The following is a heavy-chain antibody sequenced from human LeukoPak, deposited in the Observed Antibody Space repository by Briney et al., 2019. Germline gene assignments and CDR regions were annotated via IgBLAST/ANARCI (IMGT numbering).Heavy chain of an antibody. D-gene: IGHD1-26*01. J-gene: IGHJ4*02. CDR3: ARDQVGATRDYFDY. CDR1: GGSISSYY. Sequence: PSETLSRTCTVSGGSISSYYWSWIRQPAGKGLEWIGRIYTSGSTNYNPSLKSRVTMSVDTSKNQFSLKLSSVTAADTAVYYCARDQVGATRDYFDYWGQGTLVTVSS. CDR2: IYTSGST. V-gene: IGHV4-4*07.